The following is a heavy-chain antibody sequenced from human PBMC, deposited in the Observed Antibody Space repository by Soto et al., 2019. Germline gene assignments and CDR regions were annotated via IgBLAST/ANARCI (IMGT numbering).Heavy chain of an antibody. CDR3: AKLPHIGWHHHYYGMDV. CDR1: GFTFSSYG. J-gene: IGHJ6*02. D-gene: IGHD6-19*01. CDR2: ISHDETMN. V-gene: IGHV3-30*18. Sequence: QVQLVESGGGVVQPGRSLRLSCAASGFTFSSYGMHWVRQAPGKGLEWMAVISHDETMNAYADSVKGRFTISRDKSKNTLYLQMNSLRTEDTAVYHCAKLPHIGWHHHYYGMDVWGQGTTVTVSS.